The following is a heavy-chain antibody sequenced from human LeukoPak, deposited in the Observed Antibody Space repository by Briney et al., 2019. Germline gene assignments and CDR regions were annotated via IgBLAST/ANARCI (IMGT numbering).Heavy chain of an antibody. V-gene: IGHV1-58*02. D-gene: IGHD3-22*01. J-gene: IGHJ5*02. Sequence: GASVKVSCKASGFTFTSSAMQWVRQARGQRLEWIGWIVVGSGNTNYAQKFQERVTITRDMSTSTAYMELSSLRSEDTAVYYCAVVPRGYYGPWGQGTLVTVSS. CDR3: AVVPRGYYGP. CDR2: IVVGSGNT. CDR1: GFTFTSSA.